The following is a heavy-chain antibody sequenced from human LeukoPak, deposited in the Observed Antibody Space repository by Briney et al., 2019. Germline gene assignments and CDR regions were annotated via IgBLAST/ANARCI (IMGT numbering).Heavy chain of an antibody. V-gene: IGHV3-30*18. CDR1: GFTFSSYG. CDR2: ISYDGSNK. CDR3: VKDQSSSSPVYYFDY. J-gene: IGHJ4*02. D-gene: IGHD6-6*01. Sequence: PGGSLRLSCAASGFTFSSYGMHWVRQAPGKGLEWVAVISYDGSNKYYADSVKGRFTISRDNSKNTLYLQMSSLRAEDTAVYYRVKDQSSSSPVYYFDYWGQGTLVTVSS.